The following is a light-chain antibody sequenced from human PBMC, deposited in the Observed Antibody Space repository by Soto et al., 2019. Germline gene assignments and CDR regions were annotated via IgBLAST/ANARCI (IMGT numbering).Light chain of an antibody. CDR3: QQSYSTLMYT. J-gene: IGKJ2*01. CDR2: AAS. CDR1: QSISSY. Sequence: DLQMTQSPSSLSASVGDSVTITCRASQSISSYLNWYQQKPGKAPKLLLYAASSLQSGVPSRFSGSGSGTDFTLTISSLQPENFATYYCQQSYSTLMYTFGQGTKLEIK. V-gene: IGKV1-39*01.